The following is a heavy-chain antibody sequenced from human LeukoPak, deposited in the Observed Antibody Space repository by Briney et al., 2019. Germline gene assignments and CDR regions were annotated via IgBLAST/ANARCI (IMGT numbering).Heavy chain of an antibody. V-gene: IGHV1-69*05. J-gene: IGHJ4*02. CDR3: ARDHSRSGWYGELDY. CDR1: GGTFSSYA. CDR2: IIPIFGTA. D-gene: IGHD6-19*01. Sequence: SVKVSCKASGGTFSSYAISWVRQAPGQGLEWMGRIIPIFGTANYAQKFQGRVTITTDESMSTAYMELSSLRSEDTAVYYCARDHSRSGWYGELDYWGQGTLVTVSS.